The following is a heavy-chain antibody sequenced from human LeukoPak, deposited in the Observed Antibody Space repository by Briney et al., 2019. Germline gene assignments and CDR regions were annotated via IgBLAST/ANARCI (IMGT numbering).Heavy chain of an antibody. CDR2: IRYDGSNK. CDR3: AKDLLLGGSRPSSGFDY. V-gene: IGHV3-30*02. J-gene: IGHJ4*02. Sequence: GGSLRLSCAASGFTFSGYGMDWVRQAPGKGLEWVAFIRYDGSNKYYADSVKGRFTISRDNSKNTLYLQMNSLRAEDTAVYYCAKDLLLGGSRPSSGFDYWGQGTLVTVSS. D-gene: IGHD2-15*01. CDR1: GFTFSGYG.